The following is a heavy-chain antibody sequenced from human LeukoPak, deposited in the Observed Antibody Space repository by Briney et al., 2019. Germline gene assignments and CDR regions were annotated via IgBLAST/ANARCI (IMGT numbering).Heavy chain of an antibody. CDR1: GFSFSTYW. V-gene: IGHV3-7*01. D-gene: IGHD1-7*01. CDR2: TNQHESEK. J-gene: IGHJ4*02. Sequence: GGSLRLSCEVSGFSFSTYWMSWVRQAPGKGLEWVGQTNQHESEKYYADAVRGRFTISRDNAKNSLYLQMNSLRAEDTAVYYCARDSAGTTFDYWGQGTLVTVSS. CDR3: ARDSAGTTFDY.